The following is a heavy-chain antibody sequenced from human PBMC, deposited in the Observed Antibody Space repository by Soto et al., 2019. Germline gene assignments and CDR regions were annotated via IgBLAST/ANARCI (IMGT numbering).Heavy chain of an antibody. V-gene: IGHV4-30-4*01. D-gene: IGHD3-10*01. CDR1: GGSISSGDYY. CDR2: IYYSGST. CDR3: DRPQGSGFLVS. Sequence: QVQLQESGPGLVKPSQTLSLTCTVSGGSISSGDYYWSWIRQPPGKGLEWIGYIYYSGSTYYNPSIKRRVTMSVDTSKNQFSLKLSSVTAADPAVYYCDRPQGSGFLVSWGQGTLVTVSS. J-gene: IGHJ4*02.